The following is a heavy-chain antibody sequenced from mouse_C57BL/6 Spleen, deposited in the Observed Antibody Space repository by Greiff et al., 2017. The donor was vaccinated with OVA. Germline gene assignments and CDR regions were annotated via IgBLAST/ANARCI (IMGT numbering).Heavy chain of an antibody. CDR3: ARWNYGSSYLDY. J-gene: IGHJ2*01. CDR2: ISSGSSTI. Sequence: DVKLVESGGGLVKPGGSLKLSCAASGFTFSDYGMHWVRQAPEKGLEWVAYISSGSSTIYYADTVKGRFTISRDNAKNTLFLQMTSLRSEDTAMYYCARWNYGSSYLDYWGQGTTLTVSS. CDR1: GFTFSDYG. D-gene: IGHD1-1*01. V-gene: IGHV5-17*01.